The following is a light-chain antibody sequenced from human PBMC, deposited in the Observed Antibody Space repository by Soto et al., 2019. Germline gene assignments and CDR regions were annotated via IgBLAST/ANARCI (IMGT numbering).Light chain of an antibody. CDR3: SSFTSDITYV. Sequence: QSVLTQPASVSGSPGQSITISCTGTSSDVGGYNSVSWYRQDPGKAPKLMIYDVTNRPSGVSNRFSGSKSGNTASLTISGLQAEDVADYYCSSFTSDITYVFGTGTQLTVL. V-gene: IGLV2-14*01. CDR2: DVT. CDR1: SSDVGGYNS. J-gene: IGLJ1*01.